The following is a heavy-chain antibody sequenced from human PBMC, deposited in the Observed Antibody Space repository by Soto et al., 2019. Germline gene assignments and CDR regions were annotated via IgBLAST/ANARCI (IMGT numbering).Heavy chain of an antibody. CDR3: ARVKAQGTYYYYGMDV. CDR1: CGSIISGDYY. D-gene: IGHD1-1*01. CDR2: IYYSGST. J-gene: IGHJ6*02. Sequence: SETLSLTCTFSCGSIISGDYYWSWIRQPPGKGLEWIGYIYYSGSTYYNPSLKSRVTISVDTSKNQFSLKLSSVTAADTAVYYCARVKAQGTYYYYGMDVWGQGTTVTVSS. V-gene: IGHV4-30-4*01.